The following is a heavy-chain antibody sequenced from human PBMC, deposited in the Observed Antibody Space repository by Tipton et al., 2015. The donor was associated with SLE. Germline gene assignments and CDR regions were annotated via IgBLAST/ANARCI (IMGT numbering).Heavy chain of an antibody. CDR3: ATGGYPDAFDM. V-gene: IGHV4-59*11. CDR2: IYYSGST. Sequence: TLSLTCTVSGGSLSSLYWNWIRQPPGKGLEWIGYIYYSGSTKYNPSLKSRITISEDTSKNQFSLKLSSVTAADTAVYYCATGGYPDAFDMWGQGTMVTVSS. D-gene: IGHD2-15*01. J-gene: IGHJ3*02. CDR1: GGSLSSLY.